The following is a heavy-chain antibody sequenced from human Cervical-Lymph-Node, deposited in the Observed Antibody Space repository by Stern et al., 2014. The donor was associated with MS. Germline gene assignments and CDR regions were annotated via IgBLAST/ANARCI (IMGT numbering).Heavy chain of an antibody. CDR1: GGSISSSGYY. J-gene: IGHJ5*02. CDR2: IHDSGST. CDR3: ATTRWDLFTWNWFDP. Sequence: VHLVESGPGLVKPSQTLSLTCTVSGGSISSSGYYWSWIRQPADKGLEWIGRIHDSGSTYYNPSLKSRVTISMDPAKTQLSLKLPSVTAADTAVYYCATTRWDLFTWNWFDPWGQGTLVTVSS. V-gene: IGHV4-61*02. D-gene: IGHD1-26*01.